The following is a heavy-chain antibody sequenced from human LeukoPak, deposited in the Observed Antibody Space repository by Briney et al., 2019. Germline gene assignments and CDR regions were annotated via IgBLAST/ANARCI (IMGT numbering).Heavy chain of an antibody. V-gene: IGHV1-2*02. Sequence: ASVKVSCKASGYTFTGYYMHWVRQAPGQGLEWMGWINPNSGGTNYAQKFQGRVTMTRDTSIGTAYMELSRLRSDDTAVYYCARDRGYCSSTSCYDGDYWGQGTLVTVSS. CDR1: GYTFTGYY. D-gene: IGHD2-2*01. CDR2: INPNSGGT. J-gene: IGHJ4*02. CDR3: ARDRGYCSSTSCYDGDY.